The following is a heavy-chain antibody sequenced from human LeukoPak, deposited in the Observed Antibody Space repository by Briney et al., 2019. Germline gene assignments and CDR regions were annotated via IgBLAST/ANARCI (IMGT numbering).Heavy chain of an antibody. D-gene: IGHD1-26*01. J-gene: IGHJ3*02. CDR1: GFTFSSYD. CDR2: ICGCGGST. V-gene: IGHV3-23*01. Sequence: GGSLRLSCAASGFTFSSYDMSWVRQATGKGLVWVLYICGCGGSTYYPASVKGQFPISRDNAKNPLYLQMNSLRAEDTVVLYCAKDLSSGRAVHIWGQGTMVTVSS. CDR3: AKDLSSGRAVHI.